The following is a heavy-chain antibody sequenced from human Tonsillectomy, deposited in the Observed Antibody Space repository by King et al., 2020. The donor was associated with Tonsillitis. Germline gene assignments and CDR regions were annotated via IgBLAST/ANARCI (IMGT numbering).Heavy chain of an antibody. CDR1: GGSISSGTYY. J-gene: IGHJ6*03. V-gene: IGHV4-39*02. Sequence: LQLQESGPGLVKPSETLSLTCTVSGGSISSGTYYWGWIRQPPGKGLEWIGNIFYTGSSTYYNPSLMGRVTILVDTSKNQFSRKLSSVTAADTAVYYCARDVTIFVLAGGHYYYMDVWGKGTTVTVSS. D-gene: IGHD3-3*01. CDR3: ARDVTIFVLAGGHYYYMDV. CDR2: IFYTGSST.